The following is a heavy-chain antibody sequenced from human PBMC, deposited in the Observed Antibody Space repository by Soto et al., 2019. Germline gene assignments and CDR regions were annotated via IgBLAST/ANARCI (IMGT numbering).Heavy chain of an antibody. CDR1: GYTFTSYG. J-gene: IGHJ5*02. D-gene: IGHD3-10*01. CDR3: ARDSDYYGSGSYYMGNNSPNWYAL. CDR2: ISAYNGNT. Sequence: ASVKVSCKASGYTFTSYGISWVRQAPGQGLEWMGWISAYNGNTNYAQKLQGRVTMTTDTSTSTAYMELRSLRSDDTAVYYCARDSDYYGSGSYYMGNNSPNWYALWGQGSLVTVSS. V-gene: IGHV1-18*01.